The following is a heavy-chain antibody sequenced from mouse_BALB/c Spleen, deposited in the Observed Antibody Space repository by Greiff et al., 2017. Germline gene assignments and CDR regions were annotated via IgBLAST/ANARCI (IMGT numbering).Heavy chain of an antibody. CDR3: ARPRYDVLYFDY. J-gene: IGHJ2*01. CDR2: IWSGGST. D-gene: IGHD2-12*01. CDR1: GFSLTSYG. V-gene: IGHV2-2*02. Sequence: VQLQQSGPGLVQPSQSLSMTCTVSGFSLTSYGVHWVRQSPGKGLEWLGVIWSGGSTDYNAAFISRLSISKDNSKSQVFFKMNSLQANDTAIYYCARPRYDVLYFDYWGQGTTLTVSS.